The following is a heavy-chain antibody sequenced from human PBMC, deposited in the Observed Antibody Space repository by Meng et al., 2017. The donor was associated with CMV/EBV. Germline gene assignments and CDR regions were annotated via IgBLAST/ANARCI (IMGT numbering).Heavy chain of an antibody. CDR3: ARTPDSAPRWVGSPSYYYGMDV. CDR1: GGTFSNFA. V-gene: IGHV1-69*04. Sequence: SVKVSCKASGGTFSNFAISWVRQAPGQGLEWMGRIIPILTITSYAQKFQGRVTMTRDTSTSTVYMELSSLRSEDTAVYYCARTPDSAPRWVGSPSYYYGMDVWGQGTTVTVSS. J-gene: IGHJ6*02. CDR2: IIPILTIT. D-gene: IGHD4-23*01.